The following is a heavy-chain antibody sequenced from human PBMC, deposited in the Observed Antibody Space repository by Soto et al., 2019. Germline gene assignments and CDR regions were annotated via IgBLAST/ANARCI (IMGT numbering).Heavy chain of an antibody. V-gene: IGHV1-69*13. CDR2: IIPVSATT. D-gene: IGHD3-10*01. CDR1: GGTFSSYL. CDR3: ARAPLSMVRGLRWAFDV. J-gene: IGHJ3*01. Sequence: GASVKVSCKASGGTFSSYLITWVRQAPGQGLEWMGGIIPVSATTNYAQRFQGRVSITADESTNTSYMELSSLRSEDTAIYYCARAPLSMVRGLRWAFDVWGRGTMVTVSS.